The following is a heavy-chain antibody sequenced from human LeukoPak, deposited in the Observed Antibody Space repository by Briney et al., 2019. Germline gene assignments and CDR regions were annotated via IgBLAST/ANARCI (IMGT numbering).Heavy chain of an antibody. D-gene: IGHD4-17*01. CDR2: IYYSGSA. Sequence: PSETLSLTCTVSGGSLSSSSYYWGWIRQPPGKGLEWIGSIYYSGSAYYNASLKSQVIISVDTSRNQFSLNLSSVTAADTAVYYRASSSTVPNWFGPWGQGTLVTVSS. CDR3: ASSSTVPNWFGP. CDR1: GGSLSSSSYY. V-gene: IGHV4-39*01. J-gene: IGHJ5*02.